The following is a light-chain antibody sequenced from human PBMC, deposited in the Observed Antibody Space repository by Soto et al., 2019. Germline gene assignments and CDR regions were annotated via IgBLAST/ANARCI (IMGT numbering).Light chain of an antibody. CDR1: QSISSW. V-gene: IGKV1-5*01. Sequence: DIQMTQSPSTLSASVVDRVTITCRASQSISSWLAWYQQKPGKAPKLLIYDASSLESGVPSRFSGSGSGTEFTLTISSLQSEDFAVYYCQQYNIWPPITFGQGTRLEI. CDR2: DAS. CDR3: QQYNIWPPIT. J-gene: IGKJ5*01.